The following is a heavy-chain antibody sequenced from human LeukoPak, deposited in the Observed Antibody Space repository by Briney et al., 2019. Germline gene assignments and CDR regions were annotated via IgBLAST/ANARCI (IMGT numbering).Heavy chain of an antibody. J-gene: IGHJ4*02. CDR3: AKGHILLWFGELLY. D-gene: IGHD3-10*01. CDR2: ISGSGGST. CDR1: GFTFSSYA. Sequence: SGGSLRLSCAASGFTFSSYAMSWVRQAPGKGLEWVSAISGSGGSTYYADSAKGRFTISRGNSKNTLYLQMNSLRAEDTAVYYCAKGHILLWFGELLYWGQGTLVTVSS. V-gene: IGHV3-23*01.